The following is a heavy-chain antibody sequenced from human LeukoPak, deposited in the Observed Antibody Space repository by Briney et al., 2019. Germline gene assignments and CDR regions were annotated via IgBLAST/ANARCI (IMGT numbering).Heavy chain of an antibody. J-gene: IGHJ4*02. CDR2: INHSGSA. Sequence: PSETLSLTCGVHGGSFSDYSWSWLRQAPGTGLEWIGDINHSGSASYNPSLKNRLTMSVDTSKNQSSLKLSSVTAADTAVYYCARLGLYTSSWYRFYYFDYWGQGTLVTVSS. V-gene: IGHV4-34*01. D-gene: IGHD6-13*01. CDR1: GGSFSDYS. CDR3: ARLGLYTSSWYRFYYFDY.